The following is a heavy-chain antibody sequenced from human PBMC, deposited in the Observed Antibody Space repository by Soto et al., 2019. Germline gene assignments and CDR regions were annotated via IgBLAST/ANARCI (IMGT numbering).Heavy chain of an antibody. CDR3: ARDGWGPTWSFDL. V-gene: IGHV3-30*03. CDR2: ISYNGKQS. D-gene: IGHD3-16*01. J-gene: IGHJ2*01. CDR1: GFTFSSYG. Sequence: PGGSLRVSRAASGFTFSSYGMNWLSQAPGKGLEWVAVISYNGKQSYYADSVKGRFTISKDKAKRTLFLKINSLRVDDTAVYYCARDGWGPTWSFDLRGPAPFLNLSS.